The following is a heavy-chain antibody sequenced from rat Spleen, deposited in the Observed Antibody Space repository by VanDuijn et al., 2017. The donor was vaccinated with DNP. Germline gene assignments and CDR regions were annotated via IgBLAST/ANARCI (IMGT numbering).Heavy chain of an antibody. CDR3: ARDGSYWYFDF. CDR2: ITTDGSRT. Sequence: EVQLVATGGGLVQPGRSLKLSCVASGFTFSNYWMYWVRQAPGKGLEWVASITTDGSRTYYPDSVKGRFTISRDNAENTLYLQMNSLRSEDTATYYCARDGSYWYFDFWGPGTMVTVSS. CDR1: GFTFSNYW. D-gene: IGHD1-12*02. V-gene: IGHV5-58*01. J-gene: IGHJ1*01.